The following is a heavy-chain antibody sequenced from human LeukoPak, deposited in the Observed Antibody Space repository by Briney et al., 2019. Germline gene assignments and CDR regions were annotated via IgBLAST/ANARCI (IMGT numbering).Heavy chain of an antibody. CDR1: GFTFSSYA. Sequence: TGGSLRLSCAASGFTFSSYAMTWVRQAPGKGLEWVSVISGSGDKTYYADSVEGQFTISRDNSQNTLYLQMNSLRAGDTAVYYCAKWIYYYDSSGYYWGQGTLVTVSS. CDR2: ISGSGDKT. J-gene: IGHJ4*02. D-gene: IGHD3-22*01. V-gene: IGHV3-23*01. CDR3: AKWIYYYDSSGYY.